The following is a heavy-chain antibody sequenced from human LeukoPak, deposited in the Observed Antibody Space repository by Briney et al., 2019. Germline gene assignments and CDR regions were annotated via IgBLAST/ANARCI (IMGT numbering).Heavy chain of an antibody. CDR3: ARDQVNYGDYGIDY. V-gene: IGHV3-30*02. CDR2: IRYDGSNK. CDR1: GFTFSSYG. Sequence: GGSLRLSCAASGFTFSSYGMHWVRQAPGKGLEWVAFIRYDGSNKYYADSVKGRFTISRDNAKNSLYLQMNSLRAEDTAVYYCARDQVNYGDYGIDYWGQGTLVTVSS. J-gene: IGHJ4*02. D-gene: IGHD4-17*01.